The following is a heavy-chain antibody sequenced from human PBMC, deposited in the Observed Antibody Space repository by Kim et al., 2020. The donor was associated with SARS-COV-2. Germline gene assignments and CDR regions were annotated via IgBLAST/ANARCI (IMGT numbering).Heavy chain of an antibody. J-gene: IGHJ4*02. Sequence: YEESVKSRITINPDTARNHFSLQLNAVTPEDTAVYYCTREAKGNGGCDYWGQGTLVTVSS. V-gene: IGHV6-1*01. CDR3: TREAKGNGGCDY. D-gene: IGHD6-25*01.